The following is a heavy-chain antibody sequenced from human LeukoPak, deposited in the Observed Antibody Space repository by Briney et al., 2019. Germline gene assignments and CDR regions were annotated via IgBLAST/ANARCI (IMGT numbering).Heavy chain of an antibody. V-gene: IGHV4-59*08. J-gene: IGHJ4*02. CDR2: IYYSGST. CDR3: ARHGTYYYDSSGYYDKASFDY. D-gene: IGHD3-22*01. CDR1: GGSISSYY. Sequence: SETLSLTCTVSGGSISSYYWSWIRQPPGKGLEWIGYIYYSGSTNYNPSLKSRVTISVDTSKNQFSLKLSSVTAADTAVYYCARHGTYYYDSSGYYDKASFDYWGQGTLVTVSS.